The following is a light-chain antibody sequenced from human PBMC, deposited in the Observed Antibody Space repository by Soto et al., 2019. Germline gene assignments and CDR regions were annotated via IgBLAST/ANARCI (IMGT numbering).Light chain of an antibody. CDR1: QSVSGN. J-gene: IGKJ2*01. CDR3: QQYNRWPLMYT. CDR2: GTS. V-gene: IGKV3-15*01. Sequence: EIVMTQSPATLSVSPGERATLSCSASQSVSGNLAWYQQKPGQAPRLLIYGTSTRATGIPARFSGSGSGTEFTLTISSLQSEDFAVYYCQQYNRWPLMYTFGQGTKLEIK.